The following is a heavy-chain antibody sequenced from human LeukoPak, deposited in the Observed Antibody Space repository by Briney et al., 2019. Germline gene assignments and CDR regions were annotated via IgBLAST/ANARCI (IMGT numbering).Heavy chain of an antibody. CDR2: ISGSGGST. V-gene: IGHV3-23*01. D-gene: IGHD2-15*01. CDR3: AKNQLRNTPAHYAFDI. CDR1: GFTFSSYA. J-gene: IGHJ3*02. Sequence: GGSLRLSCAASGFTFSSYAMSWVRQAPGKGLEWVSAISGSGGSTYYADSVKGRFTISRDNSKNTLYLQMNSLRAEDTAVYYCAKNQLRNTPAHYAFDIWGQGTMVTVSS.